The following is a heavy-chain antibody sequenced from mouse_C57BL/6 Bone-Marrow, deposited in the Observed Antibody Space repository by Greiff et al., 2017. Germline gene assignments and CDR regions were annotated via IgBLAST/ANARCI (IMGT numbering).Heavy chain of an antibody. CDR1: GFTFSSYA. D-gene: IGHD2-5*01. V-gene: IGHV5-4*01. CDR3: ARTRGAYYSNYEAMDY. Sequence: EVQGVESGGGLVKPGGSLKLSCAASGFTFSSYAMSWVRQTPEKRLEWVATISDGGSYTYYPDNVKGRFTISRDNAKNNLYLQMSHLKSEDTAMYYCARTRGAYYSNYEAMDYWGQGTSVTVSS. J-gene: IGHJ4*01. CDR2: ISDGGSYT.